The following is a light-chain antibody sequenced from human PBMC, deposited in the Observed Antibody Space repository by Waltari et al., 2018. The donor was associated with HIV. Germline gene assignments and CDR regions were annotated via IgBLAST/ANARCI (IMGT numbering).Light chain of an antibody. J-gene: IGKJ1*01. CDR2: RGS. CDR3: MQGSEFPWT. V-gene: IGKV2-24*01. Sequence: IVLSQAPLSVPVTLGQPASIFCKSDRSLVHSNGNTYLSWLQQRPGQPPRLLISRGSARVSGVPDKFSGSGAGTDFRLNISRVDSVDVAVYYCMQGSEFPWTFGQGTKLDIK. CDR1: RSLVHSNGNTY.